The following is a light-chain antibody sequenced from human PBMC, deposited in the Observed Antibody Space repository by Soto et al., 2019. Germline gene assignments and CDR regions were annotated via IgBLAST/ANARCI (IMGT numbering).Light chain of an antibody. V-gene: IGKV1-6*01. CDR1: QGISND. Sequence: AIQMTQSPSSLSASVGDRVTITCRASQGISNDLGCYQQKPGKAPKLLIYAASSLQSGVPSRFSGSGSGTDFTLTIPSLQPEDFATYYCLQEYSYPRTFGQGTKLEIK. CDR3: LQEYSYPRT. J-gene: IGKJ2*02. CDR2: AAS.